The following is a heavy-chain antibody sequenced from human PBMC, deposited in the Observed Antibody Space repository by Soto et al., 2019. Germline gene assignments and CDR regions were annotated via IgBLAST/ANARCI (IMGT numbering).Heavy chain of an antibody. CDR3: PTDRVLRPRGGWYSY. J-gene: IGHJ4*02. CDR1: GFTFNNAW. D-gene: IGHD6-19*01. Sequence: EVQLVESGGGLVKPGGSLRLSCAASGFTFNNAWMNWVRQAPGKGLEWVGRIKSKTDGGTTDYAAPVKGRFTISRDDSKNTLYLQMNSLKTGDTAVYYCPTDRVLRPRGGWYSYWGQGTLVTVSS. CDR2: IKSKTDGGTT. V-gene: IGHV3-15*07.